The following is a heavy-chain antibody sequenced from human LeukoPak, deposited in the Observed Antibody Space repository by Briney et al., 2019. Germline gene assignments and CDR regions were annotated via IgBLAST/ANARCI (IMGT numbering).Heavy chain of an antibody. CDR3: ATDRYYGSGSYLMDV. J-gene: IGHJ6*04. Sequence: ASVKVSCKVSGYTLTELSMHWVQQAPGKGLEWMGGFDPEDGETIYAQKFQGRVTMTEDTSTDTAYMELSSLRSEDTAVYYCATDRYYGSGSYLMDVWGKGTTVTISS. CDR2: FDPEDGET. V-gene: IGHV1-24*01. CDR1: GYTLTELS. D-gene: IGHD3-10*01.